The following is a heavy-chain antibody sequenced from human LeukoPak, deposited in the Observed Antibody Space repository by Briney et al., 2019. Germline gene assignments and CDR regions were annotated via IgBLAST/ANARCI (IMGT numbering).Heavy chain of an antibody. D-gene: IGHD5-18*01. CDR2: IYHSGST. Sequence: SETLSLTCAVSGGSISSGGYSWSWIRQPPGKGLEWIGYIYHSGSTYYNPSLKSRVTISVDRSKNQFSLKLSSVTAADTAVYYCARDEGGYSYFDYWGQGTLVTVSS. CDR3: ARDEGGYSYFDY. J-gene: IGHJ4*02. V-gene: IGHV4-30-2*01. CDR1: GGSISSGGYS.